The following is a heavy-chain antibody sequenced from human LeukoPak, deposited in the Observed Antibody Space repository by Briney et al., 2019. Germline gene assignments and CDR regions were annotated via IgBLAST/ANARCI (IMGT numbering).Heavy chain of an antibody. D-gene: IGHD2-2*01. CDR2: VSSDGSVT. Sequence: PGGSLRLSCAASGFTFSAYWIHWVRQPPGEGLEWVSCVSSDGSVTYYADSVKGRFTISRDNAKNTLDLQMNSLRVEDTAVYYCVRDSSKWYFDFWGQGSLVTVSS. CDR1: GFTFSAYW. J-gene: IGHJ4*02. CDR3: VRDSSKWYFDF. V-gene: IGHV3-74*01.